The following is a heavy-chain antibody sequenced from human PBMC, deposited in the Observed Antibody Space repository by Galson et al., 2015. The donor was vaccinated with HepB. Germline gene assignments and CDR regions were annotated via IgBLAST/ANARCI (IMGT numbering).Heavy chain of an antibody. CDR3: ARVVGTTMVRGVIIYYYYGMDV. Sequence: SLRLSCAASGFTFSSYWMSWVRQAPGKGLEWVANIKQDGSEKYYVDSVKGRFTISRDNAKNSLYLQMNSLRAEDTAVYYCARVVGTTMVRGVIIYYYYGMDVWGQGTTVTVSS. D-gene: IGHD3-10*01. CDR1: GFTFSSYW. V-gene: IGHV3-7*03. J-gene: IGHJ6*02. CDR2: IKQDGSEK.